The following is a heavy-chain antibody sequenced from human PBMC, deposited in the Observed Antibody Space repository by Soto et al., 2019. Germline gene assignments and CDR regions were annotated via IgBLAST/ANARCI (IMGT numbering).Heavy chain of an antibody. D-gene: IGHD2-2*01. CDR1: GYTFTSYC. CDR3: ARPAANDGMDV. J-gene: IGHJ6*02. CDR2: INPSGGST. Sequence: QVQLVQSGAEVKKPGASVKVSCKASGYTFTSYCMHWLRQAPGQGLEWMGIINPSGGSTSYAQKFQGRVTMTRDTSTSTVYMELSSLRSEDTAVYYCARPAANDGMDVWGQGTTVTVSS. V-gene: IGHV1-46*01.